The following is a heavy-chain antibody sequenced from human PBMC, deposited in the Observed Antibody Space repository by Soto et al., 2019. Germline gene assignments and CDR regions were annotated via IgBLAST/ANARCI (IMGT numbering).Heavy chain of an antibody. D-gene: IGHD1-26*01. V-gene: IGHV3-74*01. Sequence: PGGSLRLSCTASGFTFNAHWMHWVRQAPGKGLVWVSRIYFDGITTNYADSVKGRLTVSRDNAKNTVYLHVNTLRDEDTAVYYCARGGAMGVDYWGPGTLVTVSS. CDR2: IYFDGITT. CDR1: GFTFNAHW. J-gene: IGHJ4*02. CDR3: ARGGAMGVDY.